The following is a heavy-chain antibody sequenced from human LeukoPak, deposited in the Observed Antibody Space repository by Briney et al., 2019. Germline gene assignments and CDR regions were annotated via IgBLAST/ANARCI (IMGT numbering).Heavy chain of an antibody. Sequence: GGSLRLSCAASGFTFSSYAMSWVPQAPGKGLKWVSAISGSGGSTYYADSVKGRFTISRDNSKNTLYLQMNSLRAEDTAVYYCAKSAGGVGDYYFDYWGQGTLVTVSS. CDR3: AKSAGGVGDYYFDY. J-gene: IGHJ4*02. CDR1: GFTFSSYA. V-gene: IGHV3-23*01. CDR2: ISGSGGST. D-gene: IGHD2-8*01.